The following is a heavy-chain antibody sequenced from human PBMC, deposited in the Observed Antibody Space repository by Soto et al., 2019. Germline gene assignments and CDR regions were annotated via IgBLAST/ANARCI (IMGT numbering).Heavy chain of an antibody. Sequence: QVQLVQSGAEVKKAGATVQVSCKASGYTFTSYDINWVRQATGQVLERIGWMNPNSGNTGYAKKFEGRVTMTRTTAISTAYTELSSLRSEDTAVYYCARTLSGDKGDSWGQGPLFTFS. D-gene: IGHD4-17*01. CDR1: GYTFTSYD. J-gene: IGHJ4*02. V-gene: IGHV1-8*01. CDR3: ARTLSGDKGDS. CDR2: MNPNSGNT.